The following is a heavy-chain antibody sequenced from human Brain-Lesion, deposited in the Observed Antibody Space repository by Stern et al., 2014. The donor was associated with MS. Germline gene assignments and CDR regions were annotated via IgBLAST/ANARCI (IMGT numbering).Heavy chain of an antibody. CDR3: ATLSPGAGGNYYRHFDY. J-gene: IGHJ4*02. Sequence: VQLVESGAEVKKPGASVKVSCKVSGYTLPELSMHWGRQAPRKGLEWMGGFDPEDGETIYAQKFQGRVTMTEDTSTDTAYMELSSLRSEDTAVYYCATLSPGAGGNYYRHFDYWGQGTLVTVSS. CDR2: FDPEDGET. D-gene: IGHD1-26*01. CDR1: GYTLPELS. V-gene: IGHV1-24*01.